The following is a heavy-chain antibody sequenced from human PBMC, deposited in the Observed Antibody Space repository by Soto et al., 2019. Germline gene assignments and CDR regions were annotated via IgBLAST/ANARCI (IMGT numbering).Heavy chain of an antibody. J-gene: IGHJ6*03. D-gene: IGHD2-2*03. Sequence: ASVKVSCKASGYTFTSYAMHWVRQAPGQRLEWMGWINAGNGNTKYSQKFQGRVTITRDTSASTAYMELSSLRSEDTAVYYCARDGYCSSTSCYAYFYYYYYYMDVWGKGTTVTVSS. V-gene: IGHV1-3*01. CDR1: GYTFTSYA. CDR2: INAGNGNT. CDR3: ARDGYCSSTSCYAYFYYYYYYMDV.